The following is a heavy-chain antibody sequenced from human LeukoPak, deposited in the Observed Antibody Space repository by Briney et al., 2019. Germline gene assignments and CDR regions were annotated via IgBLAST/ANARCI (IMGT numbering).Heavy chain of an antibody. J-gene: IGHJ4*02. V-gene: IGHV3-74*01. CDR2: INTDGSDT. Sequence: GGSLRLSGAASGYTFSSYWMHWVRQVPGKGLVWVAHINTDGSDTGYADSVKGRFTISRDNAKNTLYLQMNSLRAEDTAVYYCTRAPLGYYWGRGTLVTVSS. CDR3: TRAPLGYY. CDR1: GYTFSSYW. D-gene: IGHD3-16*01.